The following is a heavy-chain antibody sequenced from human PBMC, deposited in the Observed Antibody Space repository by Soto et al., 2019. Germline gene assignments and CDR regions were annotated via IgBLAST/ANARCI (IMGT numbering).Heavy chain of an antibody. CDR2: IYYSGST. CDR3: ARDDYSNFGGYYYGMDV. CDR1: GGSISSYY. J-gene: IGHJ6*02. D-gene: IGHD4-4*01. V-gene: IGHV4-59*01. Sequence: SETLSLTCTVSGGSISSYYWSWIRQPPGKGLEWIGYIYYSGSTNYNPSLKSRVTISVDTSKNQLSLKLSSVTAADTAVYYCARDDYSNFGGYYYGMDVWGQGTTVTVSS.